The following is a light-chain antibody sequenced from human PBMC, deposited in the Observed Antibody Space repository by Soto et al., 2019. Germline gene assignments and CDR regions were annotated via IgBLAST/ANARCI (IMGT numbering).Light chain of an antibody. CDR3: QQYNSYS. CDR1: QSISSW. V-gene: IGKV1-5*01. CDR2: DAS. J-gene: IGKJ2*01. Sequence: DIQMTQSPSTLSASVGDRVTITCRASQSISSWSAWYQQKPGKAPKLLIYDASSLESGVPSRFSGSGSGTKFTLTISSLQPDDFATYYCQQYNSYSFGQGTKLEIK.